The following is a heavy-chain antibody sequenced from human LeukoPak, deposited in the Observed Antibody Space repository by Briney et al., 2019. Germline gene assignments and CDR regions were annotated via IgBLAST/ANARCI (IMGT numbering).Heavy chain of an antibody. D-gene: IGHD5-18*01. V-gene: IGHV4-31*03. Sequence: SETLSLTCTVSGGSISSSSYYWGWIRQPPGKGLEWIGYIYYSGSTYYNPSLKSRVTISVDTSKNQFSLKLSSVTAADTAVYYCARGYEGYPPYYFDYWGQGTLVTVSS. CDR2: IYYSGST. CDR1: GGSISSSSYY. J-gene: IGHJ4*02. CDR3: ARGYEGYPPYYFDY.